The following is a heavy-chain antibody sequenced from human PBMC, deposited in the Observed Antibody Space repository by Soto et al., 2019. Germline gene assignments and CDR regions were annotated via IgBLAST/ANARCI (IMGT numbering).Heavy chain of an antibody. CDR3: ARGYYDILTGYWYAFDI. J-gene: IGHJ3*02. CDR2: IGTAGDT. CDR1: GFTFSSYD. V-gene: IGHV3-13*04. D-gene: IGHD3-9*01. Sequence: EVQLVESGGGLVQPGGSLRLSCAASGFTFSSYDMHWVRQATGKGLEWVSAIGTAGDTYYPGSVKGRFTISRENAKNSLYPQMNGLRAGDTAVYYCARGYYDILTGYWYAFDIWGQGTMVTVSS.